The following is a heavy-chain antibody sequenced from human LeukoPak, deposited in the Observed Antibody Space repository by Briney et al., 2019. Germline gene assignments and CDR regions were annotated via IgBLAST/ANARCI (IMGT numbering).Heavy chain of an antibody. CDR3: ARDVGQLDY. J-gene: IGHJ4*02. CDR2: ISATGVNT. V-gene: IGHV3-23*01. Sequence: GGSLRLSCAASGFTFSGHTMTWVRQAPGKGLEWVSDISATGVNTYYADSVKGRFTISRDNSKNTLYLQMNSLRGEDTAVYYCARDVGQLDYWGQGTLVTVSS. CDR1: GFTFSGHT.